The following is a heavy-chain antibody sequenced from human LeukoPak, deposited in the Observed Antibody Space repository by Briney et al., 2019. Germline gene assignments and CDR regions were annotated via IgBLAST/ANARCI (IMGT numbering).Heavy chain of an antibody. CDR3: ARVLDTYYDFWSGYYTSHYYYGMDV. Sequence: GGSLRLSCEASGFIFSAYYTHWVRQAPGKGLEWVANIKQDGSEKYYVDSVRGRFTISRDNAKNSLYLQMNSLRAEDTAVYYCARVLDTYYDFWSGYYTSHYYYGMDVWGQGTTVTVSS. CDR1: GFIFSAYY. CDR2: IKQDGSEK. J-gene: IGHJ6*02. D-gene: IGHD3-3*01. V-gene: IGHV3-7*03.